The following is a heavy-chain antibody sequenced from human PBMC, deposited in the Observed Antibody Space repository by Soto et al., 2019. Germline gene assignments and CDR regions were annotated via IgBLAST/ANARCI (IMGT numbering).Heavy chain of an antibody. CDR1: GFTFSDYY. Sequence: QVQLVESGGGLVKPGGSLRLSCAASGFTFSDYYMSWIRQAPGKGLEWVSYISSSGSTIYYADSVKGRFTISRDNAKNSRYLQMNSLRAEDTAVYYCARDVEDRYCSSTSCYEYYYYYYMDVWGKGTTVTVSS. J-gene: IGHJ6*03. CDR3: ARDVEDRYCSSTSCYEYYYYYYMDV. CDR2: ISSSGSTI. D-gene: IGHD2-2*01. V-gene: IGHV3-11*01.